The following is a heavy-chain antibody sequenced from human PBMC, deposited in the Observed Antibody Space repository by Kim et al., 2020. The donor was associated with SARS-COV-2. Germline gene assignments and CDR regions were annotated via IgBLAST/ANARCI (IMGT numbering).Heavy chain of an antibody. J-gene: IGHJ3*02. CDR3: ARSGVPAAIAQDDAFDI. Sequence: SETLSLTCTVSGGSISSGDYYWSWIRQPPGKGLEWIGYIYYSGSTYYNPSLKSRVTISVDTSKNQFSLKLSSVTAADTAVYYCARSGVPAAIAQDDAFDIWGQGTMVTVSS. CDR2: IYYSGST. D-gene: IGHD2-2*02. CDR1: GGSISSGDYY. V-gene: IGHV4-30-4*01.